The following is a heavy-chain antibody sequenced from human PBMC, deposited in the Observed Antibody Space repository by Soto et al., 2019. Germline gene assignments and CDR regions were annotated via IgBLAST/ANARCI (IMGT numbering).Heavy chain of an antibody. V-gene: IGHV1-18*01. CDR3: VRCYCSVGSCYACWHFDL. Sequence: KVSCKASGYTFSDYAISWVRQAPGQGLEWMGWISASTRNTDQAQNFQGRVILTLDTSTNTAYMELRSLRSDDTAVYYCVRCYCSVGSCYACWHFDLWGRGTLVTVSS. CDR1: GYTFSDYA. D-gene: IGHD2-15*01. CDR2: ISASTRNT. J-gene: IGHJ2*01.